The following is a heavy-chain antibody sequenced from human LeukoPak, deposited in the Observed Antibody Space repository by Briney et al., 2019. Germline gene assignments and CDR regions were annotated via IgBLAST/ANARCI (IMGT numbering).Heavy chain of an antibody. V-gene: IGHV3-33*08. CDR1: GFTFSTYW. D-gene: IGHD1-14*01. CDR3: ARDNPHTYGMDV. J-gene: IGHJ6*02. CDR2: IWYDGSNK. Sequence: GGSLRLSCAPSGFTFSTYWMSWVRQAPGKGLEWVAVIWYDGSNKYYADSVKGRFTISRDNSKNTLYLQMNSLRAEDTAVYYCARDNPHTYGMDVWGQGTTVTVSS.